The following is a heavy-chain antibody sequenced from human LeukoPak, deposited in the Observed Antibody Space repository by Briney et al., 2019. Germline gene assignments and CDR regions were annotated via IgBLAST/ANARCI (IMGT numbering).Heavy chain of an antibody. D-gene: IGHD2-2*01. CDR3: AKDRTGLLVVPAALDY. V-gene: IGHV3-30*18. CDR2: ISHDERNI. Sequence: PGGSLRLSCAVSAFTFRNCAMHWVRQAPGKGLEWAAVISHDERNIYYADSVKGRFTISRDNSKNTLYLQMNSLRAEDTAVYYCAKDRTGLLVVPAALDYWGQGTLVTVSS. J-gene: IGHJ4*02. CDR1: AFTFRNCA.